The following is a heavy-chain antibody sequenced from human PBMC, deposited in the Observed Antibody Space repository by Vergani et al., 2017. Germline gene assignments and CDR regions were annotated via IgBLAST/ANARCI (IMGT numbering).Heavy chain of an antibody. Sequence: QVQLQESGPGLVKPSETLSLTCTVSGGSISSYHWSWIRQPPGKGLEWIGYIFYSGSTNYNPSLKSRVTISVDTSKNQFSLKLSSVTAADTAVYYCARGVTCSSTSCYSGAFDIWGQGTIVTVSS. CDR3: ARGVTCSSTSCYSGAFDI. V-gene: IGHV4-59*01. CDR1: GGSISSYH. D-gene: IGHD2-2*01. CDR2: IFYSGST. J-gene: IGHJ3*02.